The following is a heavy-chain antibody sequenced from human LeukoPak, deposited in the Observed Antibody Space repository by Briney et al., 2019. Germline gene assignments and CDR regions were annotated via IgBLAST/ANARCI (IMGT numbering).Heavy chain of an antibody. D-gene: IGHD3-10*01. CDR2: IWYGGSNK. CDR1: GFTFSSYG. V-gene: IGHV3-30*02. Sequence: PGGSLRLSCAASGFTFSSYGMHWVRQAPGKGLEWVAVIWYGGSNKYYADSVKGRFTISRDNSKNTLYLQMNSLRAEDTAVYYCAKGFEGSGSYRRYYYSYDWDVWGKGTTVTVSS. J-gene: IGHJ6*03. CDR3: AKGFEGSGSYRRYYYSYDWDV.